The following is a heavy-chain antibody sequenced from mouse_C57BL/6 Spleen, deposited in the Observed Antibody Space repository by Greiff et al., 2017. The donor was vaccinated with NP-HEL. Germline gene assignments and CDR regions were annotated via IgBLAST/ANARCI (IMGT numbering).Heavy chain of an antibody. CDR2: INPNNGGT. V-gene: IGHV1-26*01. J-gene: IGHJ4*01. Sequence: EVQLQQSGPELVKPGASVKISCKASGYTFTDYYMNWVKQSHGKSLEWIGDINPNNGGTSYNQKFKGKATLTVDKSSSTAYMELRSLTSEDSAVYYCARIYYYGVAGAMDYWGQGTSVTVSS. D-gene: IGHD1-1*01. CDR1: GYTFTDYY. CDR3: ARIYYYGVAGAMDY.